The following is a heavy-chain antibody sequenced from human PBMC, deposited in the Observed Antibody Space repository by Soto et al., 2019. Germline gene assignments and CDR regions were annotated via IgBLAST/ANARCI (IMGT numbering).Heavy chain of an antibody. J-gene: IGHJ4*02. D-gene: IGHD2-2*01. CDR2: IYHSGTS. CDR3: ARGRLVPAVNFDY. Sequence: QPQLQESGSGLVKPSQTLSLTCAVSGDSISSGGFSWSWIRQPPVQGLEWIGYIYHSGTSFYNPSLKSRVTISVDGSKNQFSLKVNSVTAADTAVYYCARGRLVPAVNFDYWGLGTLVTVSS. V-gene: IGHV4-30-2*01. CDR1: GDSISSGGFS.